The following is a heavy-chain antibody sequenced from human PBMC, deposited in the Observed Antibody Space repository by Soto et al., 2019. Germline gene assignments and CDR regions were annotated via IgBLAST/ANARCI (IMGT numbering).Heavy chain of an antibody. J-gene: IGHJ4*02. CDR2: ISAYNGNT. CDR3: ARSYSSSWYRRDLDY. CDR1: GYTFTSYG. V-gene: IGHV1-18*01. Sequence: QVQLVQSGAEVKKPGASVKVSCKASGYTFTSYGISWVRQAPGQGREWMGWISAYNGNTNYAQKLQARVTMTTDTSTSTAYRELRSLRSDDTAVYYCARSYSSSWYRRDLDYWGQGTLVTVSS. D-gene: IGHD6-13*01.